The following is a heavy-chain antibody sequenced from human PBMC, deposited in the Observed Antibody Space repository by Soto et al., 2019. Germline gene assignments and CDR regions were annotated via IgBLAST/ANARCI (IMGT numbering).Heavy chain of an antibody. CDR1: GYTFTSYD. CDR3: ARRITMVRGVPSY. V-gene: IGHV1-8*01. D-gene: IGHD3-10*01. CDR2: MNPNSGNT. J-gene: IGHJ4*02. Sequence: ASVKVSCKASGYTFTSYDINWVRQATGQGLEWMGWMNPNSGNTGYAQKFQGRVTMTRNTSISTAYMELSSLRSEDTAVYYCARRITMVRGVPSYWGQGTLVTVSS.